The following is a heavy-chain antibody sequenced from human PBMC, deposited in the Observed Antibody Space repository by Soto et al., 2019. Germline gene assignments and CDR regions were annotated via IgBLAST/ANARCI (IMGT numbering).Heavy chain of an antibody. CDR3: ARDSSGLAFDI. Sequence: ASVKVSCKAPGYTFTSYGISLVRQAPGQGLECMLWISAYNGNTNYAQKLQGRVTMTTDTSTSTAYMELRSLRSDDTAVYYCARDSSGLAFDIWGQGTMVTVSS. CDR1: GYTFTSYG. CDR2: ISAYNGNT. D-gene: IGHD6-19*01. V-gene: IGHV1-18*01. J-gene: IGHJ3*02.